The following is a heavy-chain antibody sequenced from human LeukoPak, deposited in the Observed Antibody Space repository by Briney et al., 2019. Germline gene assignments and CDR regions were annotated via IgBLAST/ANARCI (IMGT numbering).Heavy chain of an antibody. CDR3: ARHSVFGVVIIEPDAFDI. J-gene: IGHJ3*02. V-gene: IGHV4-34*01. CDR2: INHSGST. CDR1: GGSFSGYY. Sequence: SETLSLTCAVFGGSFSGYYWSWIRQPPGKGLEWIGEINHSGSTNYNPSLKSRVTISVDTSKNQFSLKLSSVTAADTAVYYCARHSVFGVVIIEPDAFDIWGQGTMVTVSS. D-gene: IGHD3-3*01.